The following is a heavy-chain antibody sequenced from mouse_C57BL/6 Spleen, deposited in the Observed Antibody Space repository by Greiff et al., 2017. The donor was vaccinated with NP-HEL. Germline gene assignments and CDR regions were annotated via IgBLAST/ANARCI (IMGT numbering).Heavy chain of an antibody. D-gene: IGHD4-1*01. CDR3: ARNFGTDYFDY. V-gene: IGHV2-5*01. CDR1: GFSLTSYG. Sequence: VQLQQSGPGLVQPSQSLSITCTVSGFSLTSYGVHWVRQSPGKGLEWLGVIWRGGSTDYNAAFMSRLSISKDNSKSQVFLKMNSLQTDDTARYYCARNFGTDYFDYWGQGTTLTVSS. J-gene: IGHJ2*01. CDR2: IWRGGST.